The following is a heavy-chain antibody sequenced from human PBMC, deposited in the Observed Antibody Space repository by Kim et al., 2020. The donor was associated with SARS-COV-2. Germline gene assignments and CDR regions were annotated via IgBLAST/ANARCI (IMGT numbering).Heavy chain of an antibody. D-gene: IGHD3-10*01. CDR3: ARDFGFGALTVDY. Sequence: YPVTQNGQFTVPKDNSKNPRYLQINSLRAEDTAVYYCARDFGFGALTVDYWGQGTLVTVSS. V-gene: IGHV3-33*01. J-gene: IGHJ4*02.